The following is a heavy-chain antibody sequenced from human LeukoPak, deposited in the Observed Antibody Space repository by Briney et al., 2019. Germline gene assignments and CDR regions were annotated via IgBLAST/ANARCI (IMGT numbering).Heavy chain of an antibody. Sequence: SVKVSCKASGYTFTSYAISWVRQAPGQGLEWMGGIIPIFGTANYAQKFQGRVTITADESTSTAYMELSSLRSEDTAVYYCARDRGYSYGRVPNFDYWGQGTLVTVSS. CDR1: GYTFTSYA. D-gene: IGHD5-18*01. CDR3: ARDRGYSYGRVPNFDY. CDR2: IIPIFGTA. J-gene: IGHJ4*02. V-gene: IGHV1-69*13.